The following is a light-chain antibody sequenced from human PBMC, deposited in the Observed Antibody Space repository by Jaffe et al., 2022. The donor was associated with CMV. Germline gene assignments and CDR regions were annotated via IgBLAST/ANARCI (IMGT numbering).Light chain of an antibody. J-gene: IGLJ2*01. CDR2: DVS. CDR1: SDDIGGYDY. Sequence: QSALTQPASVSGSPGQSITISCTGTSDDIGGYDYVSWYQQPPGRAPKLLIWDVSNRPSGISNRFSASKSGNTASLTISGLQAEDEADYFCSSYTSSGTLVVFGGGTKLTVL. CDR3: SSYTSSGTLVV. V-gene: IGLV2-14*03.